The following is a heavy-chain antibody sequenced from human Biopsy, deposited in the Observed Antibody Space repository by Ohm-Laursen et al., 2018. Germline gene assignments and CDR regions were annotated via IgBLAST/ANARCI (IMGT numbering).Heavy chain of an antibody. V-gene: IGHV1-69*10. CDR2: IIPIPNVA. J-gene: IGHJ5*02. CDR1: GDSFTSYA. CDR3: ARGEGSSWFDP. Sequence: VKISCKPSGDSFTSYAIGWVRQAPGQGLEWMGGIIPIPNVATYAQKFQGRITITADESTSTAYMELSSLTSDDTAVYFCARGEGSSWFDPWGHGTLVTVSS. D-gene: IGHD1-26*01.